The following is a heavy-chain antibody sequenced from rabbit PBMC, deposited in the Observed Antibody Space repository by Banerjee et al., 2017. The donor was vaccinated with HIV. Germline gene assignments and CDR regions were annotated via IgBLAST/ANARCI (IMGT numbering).Heavy chain of an antibody. J-gene: IGHJ4*01. CDR2: INTGNSGA. Sequence: QSLEESGGGLGQPEGSLTLTCTASGFSFSSTYNIRWVRQAPGKGPEWIACINTGNSGACYASWAKGRFTISKTSSTTVTLQMTRLTAADTATYFCARDYTGDGSYYSNLWGPGTLVTVS. CDR3: ARDYTGDGSYYSNL. D-gene: IGHD4-2*01. V-gene: IGHV1S40*01. CDR1: GFSFSSTYN.